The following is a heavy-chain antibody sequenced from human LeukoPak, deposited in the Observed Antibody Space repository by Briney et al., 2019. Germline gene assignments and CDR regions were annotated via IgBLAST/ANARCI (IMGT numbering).Heavy chain of an antibody. CDR3: AYGSYSPDY. J-gene: IGHJ4*02. D-gene: IGHD1-26*01. CDR1: GESFIGYY. V-gene: IGHV4-34*01. CDR2: IRHGGST. Sequence: SETLSLTCAVYGESFIGYYWSWIRQPPGKGLEWIGEIRHGGSTNYNPSLKSRVIISVDTSKNQFSLKLGSVTAADTAVYYCAYGSYSPDYWGQGTLVTVSS.